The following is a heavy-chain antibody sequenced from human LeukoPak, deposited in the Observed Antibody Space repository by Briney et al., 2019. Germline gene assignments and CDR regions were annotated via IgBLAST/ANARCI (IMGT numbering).Heavy chain of an antibody. CDR2: INHSGST. Sequence: PSEILSLTCAVYGGSFSGYYWSWIRQPPGKGLEWIGEINHSGSTNYSPSLKSRVTLSIDTSRKQFSLNLRSVTVADTGIYYCTRMTTGHDYWGQGTLVTVSS. D-gene: IGHD4-17*01. J-gene: IGHJ4*02. V-gene: IGHV4-34*01. CDR3: TRMTTGHDY. CDR1: GGSFSGYY.